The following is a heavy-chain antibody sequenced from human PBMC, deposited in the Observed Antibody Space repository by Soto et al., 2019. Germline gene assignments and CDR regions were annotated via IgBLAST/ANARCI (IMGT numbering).Heavy chain of an antibody. D-gene: IGHD1-26*01. J-gene: IGHJ4*02. CDR3: AKGGGSYYSLELDY. Sequence: PGGSLRLSCAPSGFTFDAYAMHWVRQAPGKGLEWVSGISWNSGSIGYADSVKGRYTISRDNAKNSLYLQMNSLRAEDTALYYCAKGGGSYYSLELDYWGQGTLVTVSS. V-gene: IGHV3-9*01. CDR2: ISWNSGSI. CDR1: GFTFDAYA.